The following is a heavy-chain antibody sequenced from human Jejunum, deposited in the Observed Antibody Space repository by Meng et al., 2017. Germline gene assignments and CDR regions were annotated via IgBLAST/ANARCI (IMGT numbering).Heavy chain of an antibody. CDR3: ARDSPQSGADFDY. D-gene: IGHD1-26*01. Sequence: GESLKISCVGSGFTLSGHWMHWVRQAPGKGLEWVSHIKTDGSQTAYADSVKGRFTISRNNARNTVYLQMNSLRVEDTAVYYCARDSPQSGADFDYWGQGALGTVSS. CDR2: IKTDGSQT. J-gene: IGHJ4*02. CDR1: GFTLSGHW. V-gene: IGHV3-74*01.